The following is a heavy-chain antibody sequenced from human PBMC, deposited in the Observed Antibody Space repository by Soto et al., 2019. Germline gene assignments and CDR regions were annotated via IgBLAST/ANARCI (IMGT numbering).Heavy chain of an antibody. CDR2: IYWDDDK. Sequence: QITLKESGPTLVKPTQPLTLTCSFSGFSISANGEAVGWIRQPPGKALEWLALIYWDDDKRFSSSLKSRLTITKDASTNQVVLTMTNMDPMDTATYYCAHYRILDQWGQGTLVTVSS. D-gene: IGHD3-3*01. J-gene: IGHJ4*02. V-gene: IGHV2-5*02. CDR1: GFSISANGEA. CDR3: AHYRILDQ.